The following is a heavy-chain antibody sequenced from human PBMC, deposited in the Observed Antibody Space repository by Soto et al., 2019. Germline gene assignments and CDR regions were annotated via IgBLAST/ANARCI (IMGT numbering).Heavy chain of an antibody. CDR2: IIPIFGTA. V-gene: IGHV1-69*13. D-gene: IGHD3-10*01. J-gene: IGHJ2*01. CDR1: GGTFSSYA. Sequence: GASVKVSCKASGGTFSSYAISWVRQAPGQGLEWMGGIIPIFGTANYAQKFRGRVTITADESTSTAYMELSSLRSEDTAVYYCALSRWFGEPPPDWYFDRWGRGTLVTVSS. CDR3: ALSRWFGEPPPDWYFDR.